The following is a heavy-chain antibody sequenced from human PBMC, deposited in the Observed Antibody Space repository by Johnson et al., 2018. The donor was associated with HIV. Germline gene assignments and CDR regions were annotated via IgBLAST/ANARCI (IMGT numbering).Heavy chain of an antibody. CDR3: ARDKGVLGWFGEPIGAFDI. CDR1: GFTFSSYE. J-gene: IGHJ3*02. D-gene: IGHD3-10*01. CDR2: ISSSGSII. V-gene: IGHV3-48*03. Sequence: VQLAESGGGLVQPGGSLRLSCAASGFTFSSYEMNWVRQAPGKGLEWVSYISSSGSIIFYADSVTGRFTISRDNTKNSLYLQMNSLRAEDTAVYYCARDKGVLGWFGEPIGAFDIWGQGTIVTVSS.